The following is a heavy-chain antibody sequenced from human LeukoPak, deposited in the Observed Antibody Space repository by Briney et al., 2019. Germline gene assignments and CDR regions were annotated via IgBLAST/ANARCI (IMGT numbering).Heavy chain of an antibody. V-gene: IGHV3-53*01. Sequence: GGSLRLSCAASGFTVSSTYMSWVRQAPGQGLEWVSVIYSGGTTYYADSVKGRFTISRDNAKNSLSLQMNSLRVEDTAVYYCARDGVRGFTATTPFDYWGPGTLVTVSS. CDR2: IYSGGTT. D-gene: IGHD4-17*01. J-gene: IGHJ4*02. CDR1: GFTVSSTY. CDR3: ARDGVRGFTATTPFDY.